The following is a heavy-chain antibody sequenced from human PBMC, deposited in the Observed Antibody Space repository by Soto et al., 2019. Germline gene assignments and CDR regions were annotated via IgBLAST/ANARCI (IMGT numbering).Heavy chain of an antibody. J-gene: IGHJ4*02. CDR3: ARSITMIVVVSYFDY. Sequence: ASVKVSCKASGYTFTSYGISWVRQAPGQGLEWMGWISAYNGNTNYAQKLQGRVTMTTDTSTSTAYMELGSLRSDDTAVYYCARSITMIVVVSYFDYWGQGTLVTVSS. CDR1: GYTFTSYG. V-gene: IGHV1-18*04. CDR2: ISAYNGNT. D-gene: IGHD3-22*01.